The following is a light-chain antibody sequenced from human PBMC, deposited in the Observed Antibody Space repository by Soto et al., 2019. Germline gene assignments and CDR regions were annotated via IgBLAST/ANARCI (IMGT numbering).Light chain of an antibody. CDR3: QQSYPTLWT. CDR2: AAS. Sequence: DIQMTQAPSSLSASVGDIVTITCRASQSITSCLNWYQQKPGKAPQLLIYAASSLQSGVPSRFSGSGYETDFTLTISSLQPEHFATYFCQQSYPTLWTFGQWTKVEGK. V-gene: IGKV1-39*01. J-gene: IGKJ1*01. CDR1: QSITSC.